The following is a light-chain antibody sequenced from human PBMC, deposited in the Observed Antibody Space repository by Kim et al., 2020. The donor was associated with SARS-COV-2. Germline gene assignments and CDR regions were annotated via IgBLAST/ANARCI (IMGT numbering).Light chain of an antibody. CDR3: QQYDTTPHT. CDR2: WAS. Sequence: DIVMTQSPDSLAVSLGERATINCRSSQSVLYSSNNKNYLAWYQQKPGQPPKLLIYWASTRESGVPERFSGSGSGTDFTLTISSLQAEDVAVYYCQQYDTTPHTFGQGTKLEI. CDR1: QSVLYSSNNKNY. J-gene: IGKJ2*01. V-gene: IGKV4-1*01.